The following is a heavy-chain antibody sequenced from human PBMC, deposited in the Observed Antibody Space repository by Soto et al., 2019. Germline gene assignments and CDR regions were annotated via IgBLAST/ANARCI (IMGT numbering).Heavy chain of an antibody. Sequence: EVQLVESGGGLVQPGGSLRLSCAASGFTFSNYWMYWVRQAPGKGLVWVSRINSDGSVSSYADSVKGRLTISRDNVKNTPDLQMDSLRAEDTAVYYCARGDCVGGTCYSLAGSFYYYMDVWGKGTAVTVFS. CDR1: GFTFSNYW. D-gene: IGHD2-15*01. V-gene: IGHV3-74*01. J-gene: IGHJ6*03. CDR3: ARGDCVGGTCYSLAGSFYYYMDV. CDR2: INSDGSVS.